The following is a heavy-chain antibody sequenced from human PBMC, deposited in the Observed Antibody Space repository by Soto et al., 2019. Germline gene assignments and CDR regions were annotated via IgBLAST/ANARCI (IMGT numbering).Heavy chain of an antibody. V-gene: IGHV3-33*01. CDR1: GFTFSNYG. CDR2: IWYDGSNK. Sequence: GGSLRLSCAASGFTFSNYGMHWVRQAPGKGLEWVAVIWYDGSNKYYADSVKGRFTISRDNSKTTPYLQMTSLRAEDTAVYYCARDDIPGRAVAIYGMDVWGQGTTVTVSS. J-gene: IGHJ6*02. CDR3: ARDDIPGRAVAIYGMDV. D-gene: IGHD6-19*01.